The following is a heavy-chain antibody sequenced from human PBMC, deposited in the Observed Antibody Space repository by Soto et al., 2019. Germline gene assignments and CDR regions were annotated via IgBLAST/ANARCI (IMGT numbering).Heavy chain of an antibody. CDR2: ISSSGSTI. V-gene: IGHV3-11*01. Sequence: KPGGSLRLSCAASGFTFSDYYMSWIRQAPGKGLEWVSYISSSGSTIYYADSVKGRFTISRDNAKNSLYLQMNSLRAEDTAVYYCSRDDCSGGSCYSVFDYWGQGTLVTVSS. CDR3: SRDDCSGGSCYSVFDY. D-gene: IGHD2-15*01. CDR1: GFTFSDYY. J-gene: IGHJ4*02.